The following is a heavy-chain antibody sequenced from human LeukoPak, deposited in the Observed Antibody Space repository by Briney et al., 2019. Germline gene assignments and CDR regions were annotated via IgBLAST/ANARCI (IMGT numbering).Heavy chain of an antibody. V-gene: IGHV1-18*01. CDR1: GYTFSSHG. CDR3: ARDRYGSGNYYLLSYDY. J-gene: IGHJ4*02. D-gene: IGHD3-10*01. CDR2: ISGYNGNT. Sequence: GASVKVSCKASGYTFSSHGISWVRQAPGQGLEWMGWISGYNGNTNYAQKPQGRVTMTTDASTSTVYMELRSLRSDDTAVYYCARDRYGSGNYYLLSYDYWGQGTLVTVSS.